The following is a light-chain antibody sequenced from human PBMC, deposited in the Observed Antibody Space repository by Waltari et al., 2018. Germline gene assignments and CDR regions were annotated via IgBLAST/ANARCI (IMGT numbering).Light chain of an antibody. Sequence: DIQITQSPSTPSASVGDRVTITFRASQSSVSWVAWYQQKPGKAPRVVMYKASSLESGVPSRFSGSESGTEFTITITSLQPDDFATYYCQQYNSYSMWTFGQGTKVEVK. J-gene: IGKJ1*01. CDR2: KAS. CDR1: QSSVSW. V-gene: IGKV1-5*03. CDR3: QQYNSYSMWT.